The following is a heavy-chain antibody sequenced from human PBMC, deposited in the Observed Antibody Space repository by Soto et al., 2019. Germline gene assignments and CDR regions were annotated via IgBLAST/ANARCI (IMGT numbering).Heavy chain of an antibody. D-gene: IGHD6-19*01. V-gene: IGHV4-59*01. Sequence: QVQLQESGPGLVKPSETLSLTCTASGGSISSYYWSWIRQPPGKGLEWIGYFYYSGSTNYNPSLKSRVTISVDTSKNQFSLKLSSVTAADTAVYYCARGGWKLFDYWGQGTLVTVSS. CDR1: GGSISSYY. CDR2: FYYSGST. J-gene: IGHJ4*02. CDR3: ARGGWKLFDY.